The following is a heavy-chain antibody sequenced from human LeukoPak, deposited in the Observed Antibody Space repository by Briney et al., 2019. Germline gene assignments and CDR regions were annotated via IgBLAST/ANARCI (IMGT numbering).Heavy chain of an antibody. CDR1: GFTFSSYA. V-gene: IGHV3-23*01. J-gene: IGHJ4*02. CDR2: ISGSGGST. Sequence: PGGSLRLSCADSGFTFSSYAMSWVRQAPGKGLEWVSSISGSGGSTYYADSVKGRFTISRDNSKNTLYLQMNSLRAEDTAVYYCAREAFYSSGWLSLFGYWGQGTLVTVSS. D-gene: IGHD6-19*01. CDR3: AREAFYSSGWLSLFGY.